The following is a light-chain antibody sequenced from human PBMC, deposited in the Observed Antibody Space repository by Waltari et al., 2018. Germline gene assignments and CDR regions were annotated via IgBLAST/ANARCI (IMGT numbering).Light chain of an antibody. CDR3: QQFFTYPWT. CDR1: QNVNKW. CDR2: KAS. J-gene: IGKJ1*01. Sequence: IQMTQSPSRVSSYVGGRVSITCQATQNVNKWMAWYQQSPGQAPKLLIYKASSLQSGVPSRFRGGGSGKQFTLTIDSLQPDDFAIYYCQQFFTYPWTFGQGTTVEVK. V-gene: IGKV1-5*03.